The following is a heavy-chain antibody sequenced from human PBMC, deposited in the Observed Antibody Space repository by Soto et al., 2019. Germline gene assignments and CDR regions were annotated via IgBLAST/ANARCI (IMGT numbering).Heavy chain of an antibody. CDR3: ARFYGSGSWRGYYMDV. D-gene: IGHD3-10*01. Sequence: ASVKVSCKASGYTFTSYAMHWVRQAPGQRLEWMGWINAGNGNTKYSQKFQGRVTITRDTSASTAYMELSSLRSEDTAVYYCARFYGSGSWRGYYMDVWGKGTTVTVSS. J-gene: IGHJ6*03. CDR1: GYTFTSYA. CDR2: INAGNGNT. V-gene: IGHV1-3*01.